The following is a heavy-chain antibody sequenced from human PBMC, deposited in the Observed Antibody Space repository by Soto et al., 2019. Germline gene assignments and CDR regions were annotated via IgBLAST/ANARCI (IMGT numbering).Heavy chain of an antibody. Sequence: ASVKVSCKASGYTFTSYGISWVRQAPGQGLEWMGWISAYNGNTNYAQKFQGWVTMTRDTSISTAYMELSRLRSDDTAVYYCAREYYDSSGYYGGYYYYYGMDVWGQGTTVTVSS. V-gene: IGHV1-18*01. CDR3: AREYYDSSGYYGGYYYYYGMDV. D-gene: IGHD3-22*01. J-gene: IGHJ6*02. CDR2: ISAYNGNT. CDR1: GYTFTSYG.